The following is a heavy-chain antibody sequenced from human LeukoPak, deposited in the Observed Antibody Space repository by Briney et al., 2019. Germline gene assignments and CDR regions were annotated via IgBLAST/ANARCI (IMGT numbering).Heavy chain of an antibody. J-gene: IGHJ4*02. V-gene: IGHV4-34*01. D-gene: IGHD2-8*01. CDR3: ASAYCTNGVCSMPSDY. CDR2: INHSGST. CDR1: GGSFSGYY. Sequence: SETLSLTCAVYGGSFSGYYWSWIRQPPGKGLEWIGEINHSGSTNYNPSLKSRVTISVDTSKNQFSLKLSSVTAADTAVYYCASAYCTNGVCSMPSDYWGQGTLVTVSS.